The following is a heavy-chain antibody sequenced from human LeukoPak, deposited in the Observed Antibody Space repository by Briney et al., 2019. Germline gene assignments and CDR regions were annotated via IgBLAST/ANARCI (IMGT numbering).Heavy chain of an antibody. CDR1: GFTFSSYA. CDR3: AKDMWLGY. J-gene: IGHJ4*02. D-gene: IGHD2-21*01. CDR2: ISWNSGSI. Sequence: GGSLRLSCAASGFTFSSYAMSWVRQAPGKGLEWVSGISWNSGSIGYADSVKGRFTISRDNAKNSLYLQMNSLRAEDTALYYCAKDMWLGYWGQGTLVTVSS. V-gene: IGHV3-9*01.